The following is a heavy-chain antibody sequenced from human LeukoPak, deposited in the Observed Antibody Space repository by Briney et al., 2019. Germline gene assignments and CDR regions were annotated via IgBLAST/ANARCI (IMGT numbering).Heavy chain of an antibody. CDR3: AKSTTVTTQQRGYFDY. Sequence: TGGSLRLSCAASGFTFSSYAMHWVRQAPGKGLEWVAVISYGGSNKYYADSVKGRFTISRDSSKNTLYLQMNSLRAEDTAVYYCAKSTTVTTQQRGYFDYWGQGTLVTVSS. CDR2: ISYGGSNK. CDR1: GFTFSSYA. V-gene: IGHV3-30*04. J-gene: IGHJ4*02. D-gene: IGHD4-11*01.